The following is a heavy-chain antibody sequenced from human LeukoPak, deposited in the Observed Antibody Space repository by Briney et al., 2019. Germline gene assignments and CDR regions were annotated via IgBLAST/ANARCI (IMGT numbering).Heavy chain of an antibody. V-gene: IGHV1-69*05. D-gene: IGHD5-24*01. CDR1: GGTFSSYA. CDR2: IIPIFGTA. CDR3: AGVRDGYFYDAFDI. Sequence: ASVKVSCKASGGTFSSYAISWVRQAPGQGLEWMGRIIPIFGTANYAQKFQGRVTITTDESTSTAYMELSSLRSEDTAVYYCAGVRDGYFYDAFDIWGQGTMVTVSS. J-gene: IGHJ3*02.